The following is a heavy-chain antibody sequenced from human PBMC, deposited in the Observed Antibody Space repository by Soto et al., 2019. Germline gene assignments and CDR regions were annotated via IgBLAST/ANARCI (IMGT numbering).Heavy chain of an antibody. D-gene: IGHD2-2*01. Sequence: QVQLVESGGGVVQPGRSLRLSCAASGFTFSSYGMHWVRQAPGKGLEWVAVIWYDGSNKYYADSVKGRFTISRDNSKNTLYLQMNSLRAEDTAVYYCARDGQYQLPERPHYYDYYLDVWGKGTTVTVSS. J-gene: IGHJ6*03. CDR2: IWYDGSNK. V-gene: IGHV3-33*01. CDR1: GFTFSSYG. CDR3: ARDGQYQLPERPHYYDYYLDV.